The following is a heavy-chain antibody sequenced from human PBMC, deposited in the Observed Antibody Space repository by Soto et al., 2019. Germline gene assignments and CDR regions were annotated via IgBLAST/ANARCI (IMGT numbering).Heavy chain of an antibody. J-gene: IGHJ3*02. Sequence: EASVKVSCKASGYTFTGYYMHWVRQAPGQGLEWMGWINPNSGGTNYAQKFQGWVTMTRDTSISTAYMELSRLRSDDTAVYYCARPGYCSGGSCYAAFDIWGQGTMVTVSS. CDR2: INPNSGGT. D-gene: IGHD2-15*01. CDR3: ARPGYCSGGSCYAAFDI. V-gene: IGHV1-2*04. CDR1: GYTFTGYY.